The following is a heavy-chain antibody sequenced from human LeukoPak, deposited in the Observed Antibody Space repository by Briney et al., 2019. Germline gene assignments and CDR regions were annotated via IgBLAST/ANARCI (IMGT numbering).Heavy chain of an antibody. V-gene: IGHV3-48*01. CDR3: ARERGYSSSAFDV. Sequence: GSLRLSCAASGFSFSNYSMNWVRQAPGKGLEWVSYISFGSRTIYYADSVKGRFTISRDNAKNSLYLQMKSLRAEDTAVYYCARERGYSSSAFDVWGQGTMVTVSS. CDR2: ISFGSRTI. D-gene: IGHD5-18*01. J-gene: IGHJ3*01. CDR1: GFSFSNYS.